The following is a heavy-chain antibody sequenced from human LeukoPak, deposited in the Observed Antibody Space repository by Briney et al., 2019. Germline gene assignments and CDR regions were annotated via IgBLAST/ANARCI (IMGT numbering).Heavy chain of an antibody. J-gene: IGHJ3*02. D-gene: IGHD2-2*01. Sequence: GGSLRLSCAAPGFTFSSYWMSWVRQAPGKGLEWVANIKQDGSEKYYVDSVKGLFTIPRDNAKNSLYLQMNSLRAEDTAVYYCAREDIVVVPDAFDIWGQGTMVTVSS. V-gene: IGHV3-7*01. CDR2: IKQDGSEK. CDR1: GFTFSSYW. CDR3: AREDIVVVPDAFDI.